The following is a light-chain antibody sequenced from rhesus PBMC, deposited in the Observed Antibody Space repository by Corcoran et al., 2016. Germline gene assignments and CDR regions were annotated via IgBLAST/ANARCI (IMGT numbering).Light chain of an antibody. Sequence: EIGMTQSPATLSLSPGERAILSCRASQSVNSNLAWYQQRPGQAPSLLISGASRRATGIPERFSGSGSGTDFTRTISSLEPEDFARDYCQQYSYWPLTFGGGTKVEIK. CDR1: QSVNSN. V-gene: IGKV3-42*03. J-gene: IGKJ4*01. CDR2: GAS. CDR3: QQYSYWPLT.